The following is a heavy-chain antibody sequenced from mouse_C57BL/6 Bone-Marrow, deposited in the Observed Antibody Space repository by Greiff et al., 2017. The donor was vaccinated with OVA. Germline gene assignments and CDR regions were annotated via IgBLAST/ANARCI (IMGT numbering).Heavy chain of an antibody. Sequence: QVQLKQSGAELVRPGASVTLSCKASGYTFTDYEMHWVKQTPVHGLEWIGAIDPETGGTAYNQKFKGKAIMTAATSSSTAYMELRSLTSEDSAVYSCTRSYSNYGDFDYWGQGTTLTVSS. CDR3: TRSYSNYGDFDY. V-gene: IGHV1-15*01. J-gene: IGHJ2*01. D-gene: IGHD2-5*01. CDR1: GYTFTDYE. CDR2: IDPETGGT.